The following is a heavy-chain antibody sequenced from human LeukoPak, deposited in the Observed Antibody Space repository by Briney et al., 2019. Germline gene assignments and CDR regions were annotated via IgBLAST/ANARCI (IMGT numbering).Heavy chain of an antibody. CDR1: GGSISSSSYY. V-gene: IGHV4-39*07. Sequence: SETLSLTCTVSGGSISSSSYYWGWIRQPPGKGLEWIGSIYYSGSTYYNPSLKSRVTISVDTSKNQFSLKLSSVTAADTAVYYCAREFHYYDSSGYYPPFYYFDYWGQGTLVTVSS. CDR2: IYYSGST. CDR3: AREFHYYDSSGYYPPFYYFDY. D-gene: IGHD3-22*01. J-gene: IGHJ4*02.